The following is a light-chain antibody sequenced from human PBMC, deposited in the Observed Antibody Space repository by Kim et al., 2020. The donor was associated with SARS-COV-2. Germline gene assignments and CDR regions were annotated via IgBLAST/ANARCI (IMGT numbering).Light chain of an antibody. V-gene: IGLV2-14*03. Sequence: QSALTQPASVSGSPGQSITISCTGPSSDVGGYNYVCWYQQHPDKAPGLIIYDVINRPSGVSSRFSGSKSGNTASLTISGLQPEDEAVYYCSAYISTGTWVFGGGTKVTVL. CDR2: DVI. CDR1: SSDVGGYNY. CDR3: SAYISTGTWV. J-gene: IGLJ3*02.